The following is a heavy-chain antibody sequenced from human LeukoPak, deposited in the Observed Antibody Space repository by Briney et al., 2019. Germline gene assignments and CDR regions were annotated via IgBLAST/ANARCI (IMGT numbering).Heavy chain of an antibody. CDR2: ISSSSSYI. V-gene: IGHV3-21*01. J-gene: IGHJ4*02. CDR1: GFTFSSYS. Sequence: HPGGSLRLSCAASGFTFSSYSMNWVRQAPGKGLEWVSSISSSSSYIYYADSVKGRFTISRDNAKNSLYLQMNSLRAEDTAVYYCARDGESLWYGDYWGQGTLVTVSS. CDR3: ARDGESLWYGDY. D-gene: IGHD3-10*01.